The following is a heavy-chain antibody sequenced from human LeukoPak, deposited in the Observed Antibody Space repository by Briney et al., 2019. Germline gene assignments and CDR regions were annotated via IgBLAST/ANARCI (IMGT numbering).Heavy chain of an antibody. V-gene: IGHV3-21*01. CDR3: ARGLLAGAGTSLMGYHYGMDV. CDR2: ISSSSSYI. J-gene: IGHJ6*02. D-gene: IGHD6-19*01. Sequence: PGGSLRLSCAASGFTFSSYSMNWVRQAPGKGLEWVSSISSSSSYIYYADSVKGRFTISRDNAKNSLYLQMNSLRAEDTAVYYCARGLLAGAGTSLMGYHYGMDVWGQGTTVTVSS. CDR1: GFTFSSYS.